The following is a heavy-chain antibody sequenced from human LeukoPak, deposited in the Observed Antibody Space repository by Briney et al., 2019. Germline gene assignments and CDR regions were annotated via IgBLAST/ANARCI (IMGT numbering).Heavy chain of an antibody. J-gene: IGHJ4*02. Sequence: PGRSLRLSCAASGFTFSNYGMHWVRQAPGKGLEWVAVIWYDGSNKYYADSVKGRFTISRDNSKNTLYLQVNSLRAEDTAVYYCVRDSAAAGTFIDYWGQGTLVTVSS. CDR1: GFTFSNYG. CDR2: IWYDGSNK. V-gene: IGHV3-33*01. D-gene: IGHD6-13*01. CDR3: VRDSAAAGTFIDY.